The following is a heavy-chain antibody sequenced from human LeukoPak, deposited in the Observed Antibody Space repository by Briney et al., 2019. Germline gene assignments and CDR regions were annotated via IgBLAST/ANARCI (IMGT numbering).Heavy chain of an antibody. D-gene: IGHD1-7*01. CDR2: IYHSGST. Sequence: SETLSLICTVSGYSISIGYYWGWIRQPPGKGLEWIGSIYHSGSTYYNPSLKSRVTLSVDTSKNQLSLKLSSVTAAGTAVYYCARDSNPYNWNYGGWFDPWGQGTLVTVSS. CDR3: ARDSNPYNWNYGGWFDP. CDR1: GYSISIGYY. V-gene: IGHV4-38-2*02. J-gene: IGHJ5*02.